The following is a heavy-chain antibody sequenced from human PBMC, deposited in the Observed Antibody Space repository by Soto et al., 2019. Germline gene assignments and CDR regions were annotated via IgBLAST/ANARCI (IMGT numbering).Heavy chain of an antibody. CDR1: GYTFTSYY. Sequence: ASVKVSCKASGYTFTSYYMHWVRQAPGQGLEWMGIINPSGGSTSYAQKFQGRVTMTRDTSTSTVYMELSSLRSEDTAVYYCASRGLGIAAAGTQANYYYGTDVWGQGTTVTVSS. CDR3: ASRGLGIAAAGTQANYYYGTDV. V-gene: IGHV1-46*03. D-gene: IGHD6-13*01. CDR2: INPSGGST. J-gene: IGHJ6*02.